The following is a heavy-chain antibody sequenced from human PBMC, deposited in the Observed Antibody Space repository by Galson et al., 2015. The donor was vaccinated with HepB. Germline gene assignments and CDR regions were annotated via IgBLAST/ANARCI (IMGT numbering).Heavy chain of an antibody. J-gene: IGHJ4*02. V-gene: IGHV3-48*04. D-gene: IGHD6-19*01. CDR3: ARDRGGSRGWCASYYFDY. CDR2: ISSSSSTI. CDR1: GFTFSSYS. Sequence: SLRLSCAASGFTFSSYSMNWVRQAPGKGLEWVSYISSSSSTIYYADSVKGRFTISRDNAKNSLYLQMNSLRTEDTAVYYCARDRGGSRGWCASYYFDYWGQGTLVTVSS.